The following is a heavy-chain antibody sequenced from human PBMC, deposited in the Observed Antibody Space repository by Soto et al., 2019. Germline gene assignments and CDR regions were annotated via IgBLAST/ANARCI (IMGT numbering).Heavy chain of an antibody. D-gene: IGHD6-19*01. V-gene: IGHV4-61*01. CDR1: GDSVSSGIYY. CDR3: ARRLASKPNYFFGF. Sequence: QVQLQESGPGLVKPSETLSLTCTVSGDSVSSGIYYWSWIRQPPGQGLEWIGYVYYTGSTNYNPSLQSRVTRSIDTSKNQFSLRLRSVTAADTAMYYCARRLASKPNYFFGFWGQATQITVSS. J-gene: IGHJ4*02. CDR2: VYYTGST.